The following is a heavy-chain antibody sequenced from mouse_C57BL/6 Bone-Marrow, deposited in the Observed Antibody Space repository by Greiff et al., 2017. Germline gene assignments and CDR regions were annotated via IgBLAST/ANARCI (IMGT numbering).Heavy chain of an antibody. CDR3: ARKGRRWYTWFAY. Sequence: VQLQQPGAELVKPGASVKLSCKASGYTFTSYWMHWVKQRPGQGLEWIGMIHPNSGSTNYNEKFKSKATLTVDKSSSTAYMQLSSLTSEDSAVYYCARKGRRWYTWFAYWGQGTLVTVSA. D-gene: IGHD2-1*01. J-gene: IGHJ3*01. CDR2: IHPNSGST. V-gene: IGHV1-64*01. CDR1: GYTFTSYW.